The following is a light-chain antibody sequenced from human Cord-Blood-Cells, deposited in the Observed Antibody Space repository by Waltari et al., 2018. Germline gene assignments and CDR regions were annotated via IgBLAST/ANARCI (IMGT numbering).Light chain of an antibody. CDR2: DAS. CDR3: QQRSNWPPWT. CDR1: QSVSSY. J-gene: IGKJ1*01. Sequence: EIVLTQSPATLSLSPGERATLSCRASQSVSSYLAWYQQKPGQAPRLLIYDASDRATGIPARFSGSGSGTDFTLTISSLEPEDFACYYCQQRSNWPPWTFGQGTKVEIK. V-gene: IGKV3-11*01.